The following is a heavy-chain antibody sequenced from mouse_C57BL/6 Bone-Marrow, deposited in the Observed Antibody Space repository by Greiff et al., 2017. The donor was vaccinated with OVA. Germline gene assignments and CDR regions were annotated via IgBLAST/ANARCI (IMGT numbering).Heavy chain of an antibody. V-gene: IGHV5-6*01. Sequence: EVQLVESGGDLVKPVGSLKLSCAASGFTFSSYGMSWVRQTPDKRLEWVATISSGGSYTYYPDSVKGRFTISRDNAKNTLYLQMSSLKSEDTAMYYCARDYYGRTRGAMDYWGQGTSVTVSS. D-gene: IGHD1-2*01. CDR2: ISSGGSYT. J-gene: IGHJ4*01. CDR3: ARDYYGRTRGAMDY. CDR1: GFTFSSYG.